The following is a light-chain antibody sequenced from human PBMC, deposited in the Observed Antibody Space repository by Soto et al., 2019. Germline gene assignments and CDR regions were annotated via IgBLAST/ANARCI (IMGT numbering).Light chain of an antibody. V-gene: IGKV3-20*01. CDR1: QSVSNSY. Sequence: EIVLTQSPGTLSLSPGERATLSCRASQSVSNSYLAWYQQKPGQAPRLLIYGASSRATGIPDRFSGSGSGTEFTLTISRLEPEDFAVYYCQQYGSSPMYTFGQGTKLEIK. CDR3: QQYGSSPMYT. J-gene: IGKJ2*01. CDR2: GAS.